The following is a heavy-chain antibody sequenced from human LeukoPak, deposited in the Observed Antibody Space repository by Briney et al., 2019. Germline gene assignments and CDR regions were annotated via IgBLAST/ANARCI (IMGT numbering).Heavy chain of an antibody. J-gene: IGHJ6*02. V-gene: IGHV3-30*18. Sequence: QPGRSLRLSCAASGFTFSSYGMHWVRQAPGQGLEWVAVISHDGSNKYYADSVKGRFTISRDNSKNTLYLQMNSLRAEDTAVYYCAKGFGYGMDVWGQGTTVTVSS. CDR1: GFTFSSYG. CDR3: AKGFGYGMDV. D-gene: IGHD3-10*01. CDR2: ISHDGSNK.